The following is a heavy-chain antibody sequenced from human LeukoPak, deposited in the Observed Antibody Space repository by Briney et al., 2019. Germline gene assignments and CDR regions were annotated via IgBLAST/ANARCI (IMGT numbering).Heavy chain of an antibody. J-gene: IGHJ3*02. V-gene: IGHV3-53*01. Sequence: PGGSLRLSCAASGFTVSSNYMSWVRQAPGKGLEWVSVIYSGGSTYYADSVKGRFTISRDNSKNTLYLQMNSLRAEDTAVYYCVAAAGTYSNDAFDIWGQGTMVTVSS. D-gene: IGHD6-13*01. CDR3: VAAAGTYSNDAFDI. CDR1: GFTVSSNY. CDR2: IYSGGST.